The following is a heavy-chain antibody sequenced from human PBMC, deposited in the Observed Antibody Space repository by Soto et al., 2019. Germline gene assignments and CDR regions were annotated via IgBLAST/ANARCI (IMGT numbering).Heavy chain of an antibody. D-gene: IGHD6-13*01. J-gene: IGHJ4*02. CDR3: TRDRVAGTLDY. Sequence: LRLSCTASGFTFSSCGMHWVRQAPGKGLEWVAVIWYDGSNKYYADSVKGRFTISRDNSKNTLYLQMNSLRAEDTAVYYCTRDRVAGTLDYWGQGTLVTVSS. CDR1: GFTFSSCG. CDR2: IWYDGSNK. V-gene: IGHV3-33*01.